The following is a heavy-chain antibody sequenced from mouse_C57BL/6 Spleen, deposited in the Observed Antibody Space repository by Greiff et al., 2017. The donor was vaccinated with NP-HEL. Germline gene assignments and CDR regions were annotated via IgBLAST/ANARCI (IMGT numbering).Heavy chain of an antibody. CDR1: GYSFTSYY. D-gene: IGHD3-2*02. CDR2: IYPGSGNT. CDR3: ARHSSGEGSLDY. Sequence: VKLQESGPELVKPGASVKISCKASGYSFTSYYIHWVKQRPGQGLEWIGWIYPGSGNTKYNEKFKGKATLTADTSSSTAYMQLSSLTSEDSAVYYCARHSSGEGSLDYWGQGTSVTVSS. V-gene: IGHV1-66*01. J-gene: IGHJ4*01.